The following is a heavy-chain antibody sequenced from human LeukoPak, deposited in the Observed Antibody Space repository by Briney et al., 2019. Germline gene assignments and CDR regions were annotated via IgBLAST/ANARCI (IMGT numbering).Heavy chain of an antibody. D-gene: IGHD6-19*01. CDR2: INYSGST. Sequence: PSETLSLTCTVSGGSISSYYWSWIRQPPGKGLEWIGYINYSGSTNYNPSLKSRVTISVDTSRNQLSLKLTPVTAADTAVYYCARATDSNGWLFDYWGQGTLVTVSS. J-gene: IGHJ4*02. V-gene: IGHV4-59*01. CDR1: GGSISSYY. CDR3: ARATDSNGWLFDY.